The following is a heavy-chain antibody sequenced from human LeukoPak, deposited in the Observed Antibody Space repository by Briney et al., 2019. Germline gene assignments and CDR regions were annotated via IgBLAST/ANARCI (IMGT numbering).Heavy chain of an antibody. CDR2: IYTSGST. V-gene: IGHV4-61*02. D-gene: IGHD5-24*01. J-gene: IGHJ4*02. CDR1: GGSISSGSYY. CDR3: ARGRDGYRKGYFDY. Sequence: SETLSLTCTVSGGSISSGSYYWSWIRQPAGKGLEWIGRIYTSGSTNYNPSLKSRVTISVDTSKNQFSLKLGSVTAADTAVYYCARGRDGYRKGYFDYWGQGTLVTVSS.